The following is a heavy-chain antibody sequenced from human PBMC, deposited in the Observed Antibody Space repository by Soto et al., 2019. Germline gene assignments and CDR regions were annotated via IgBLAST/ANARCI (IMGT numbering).Heavy chain of an antibody. V-gene: IGHV3-11*04. CDR2: ISTGRTTI. D-gene: IGHD1-26*01. CDR3: ARGRTGSYLNFDY. J-gene: IGHJ4*02. Sequence: GGSLRLSCAASGFTFSDYYMSWIRQAPGKGLEWVSYISTGRTTIYYADSVKGRFTISRDNAKNSLYLQMHNLTAEDTAVYYCARGRTGSYLNFDYWGQGTPVTVSS. CDR1: GFTFSDYY.